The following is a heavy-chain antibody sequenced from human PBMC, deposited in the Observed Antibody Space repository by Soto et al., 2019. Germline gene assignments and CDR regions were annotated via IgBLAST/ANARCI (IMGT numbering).Heavy chain of an antibody. Sequence: SETLSLTCTVSGGSISSGDYYWGWIRQPPGKGLEWIGSISHSGTTSYSPSLTSRVSISVDTSKNQVSLKLTSVTAADTAVYFCARVTMVIRDSDHFGVDVWGHGTTVTVSS. CDR1: GGSISSGDYY. CDR2: ISHSGTT. D-gene: IGHD4-17*01. J-gene: IGHJ6*02. V-gene: IGHV4-39*07. CDR3: ARVTMVIRDSDHFGVDV.